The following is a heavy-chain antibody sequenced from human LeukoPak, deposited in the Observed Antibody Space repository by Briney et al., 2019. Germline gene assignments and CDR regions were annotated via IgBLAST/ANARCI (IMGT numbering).Heavy chain of an antibody. J-gene: IGHJ4*02. Sequence: GGSLRLSCAASGFTFGSYGMHWVRQAPGKGLEWVTFIRSDGSNKYYADSVKGRFTISRDNAKNSLYLQMNSLRAEDTAVYYCARAGKPVYYYDSSGYYAATFDYWGQGTLVTVSS. CDR1: GFTFGSYG. CDR2: IRSDGSNK. CDR3: ARAGKPVYYYDSSGYYAATFDY. D-gene: IGHD3-22*01. V-gene: IGHV3-30*02.